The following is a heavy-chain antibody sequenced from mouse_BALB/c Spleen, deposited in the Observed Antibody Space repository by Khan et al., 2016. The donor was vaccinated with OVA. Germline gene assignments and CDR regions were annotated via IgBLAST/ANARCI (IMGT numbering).Heavy chain of an antibody. CDR3: ARWPRGY. CDR2: IEPANGST. Sequence: VQLKASGAELVKPGASVKLSCTASGFNIKDTFMHWVKQRPEQGLEWIGRIEPANGSTEYDPKFQAKATLTTDNFSNTAHLQLSSLTSEDTAVYYCARWPRGYWGQGTTLTDSS. J-gene: IGHJ2*01. CDR1: GFNIKDTF. V-gene: IGHV14-3*02.